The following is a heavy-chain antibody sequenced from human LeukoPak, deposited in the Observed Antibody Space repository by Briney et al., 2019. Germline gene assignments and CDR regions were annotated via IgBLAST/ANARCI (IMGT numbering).Heavy chain of an antibody. CDR1: GYTFTSYG. D-gene: IGHD2-2*01. V-gene: IGHV1-18*01. CDR3: ARDRYCSSTSCFNWFDP. J-gene: IGHJ5*02. CDR2: ISAYNGNT. Sequence: ASVKVSCKASGYTFTSYGISWVRQAPGQGLEWMGWISAYNGNTNYAQKLQGRVTMTTDSSTSTAYMELRSLRSDDTAVYYCARDRYCSSTSCFNWFDPWGQGTLVTVSS.